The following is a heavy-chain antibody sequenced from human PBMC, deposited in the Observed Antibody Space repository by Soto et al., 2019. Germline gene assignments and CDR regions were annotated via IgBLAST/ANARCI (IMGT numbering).Heavy chain of an antibody. CDR3: ARDRFGYSGYDY. J-gene: IGHJ4*02. CDR1: GFTVSSNY. V-gene: IGHV3-66*01. Sequence: ESGGGLVQPGGSLRLSCAASGFTVSSNYMSWVRQAPGKGLEWVSVIYSGGSTYYADSVKGRFTISRDNSKNTLYLQMNSLRAEDTAVYYCARDRFGYSGYDYWGQGTLVTVSS. CDR2: IYSGGST. D-gene: IGHD5-12*01.